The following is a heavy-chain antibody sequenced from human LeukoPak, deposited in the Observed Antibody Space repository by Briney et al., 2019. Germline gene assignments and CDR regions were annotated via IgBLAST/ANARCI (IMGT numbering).Heavy chain of an antibody. Sequence: SETLSLTCTVSGGSISPYYWSWIRQPPGKGREWIGYIYYSGSTNYNPSLKSRVTISVDTSKNHFSLRLSSVTAADTAVYYCASARGYCSSTSCSLDFGYWRQPTLVTVSS. CDR3: ASARGYCSSTSCSLDFGY. D-gene: IGHD2-2*01. CDR2: IYYSGST. J-gene: IGHJ4*02. CDR1: GGSISPYY. V-gene: IGHV4-59*01.